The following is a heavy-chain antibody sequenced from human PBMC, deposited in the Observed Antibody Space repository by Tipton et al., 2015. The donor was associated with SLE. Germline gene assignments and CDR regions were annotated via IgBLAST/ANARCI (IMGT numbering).Heavy chain of an antibody. CDR2: IYYSGST. CDR1: GGSISSHY. J-gene: IGHJ4*02. V-gene: IGHV4-59*11. D-gene: IGHD1-26*01. Sequence: LRLSCTVSGGSISSHYWSWIRQPPGKGLEWIGYIYYSGSTNYNPSLKSRVTISVDTSKNQFSLKLSSVTAADTAVYYCARVGQLGATAYYFDYWGQGTLVTVSS. CDR3: ARVGQLGATAYYFDY.